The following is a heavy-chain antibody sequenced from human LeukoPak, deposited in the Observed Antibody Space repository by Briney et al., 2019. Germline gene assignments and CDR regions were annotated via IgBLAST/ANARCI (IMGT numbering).Heavy chain of an antibody. CDR3: ARDPATYYYDSSGYFNFDH. CDR1: GFTFSSYG. J-gene: IGHJ4*02. D-gene: IGHD3-22*01. Sequence: GGSLRLSCAASGFTFSSYGMHWVRQAPGKGLEWVAVIWYDGSNKYYADSVKGRFTISRDNSKNTLYLQMNSLRAEDTAVYYCARDPATYYYDSSGYFNFDHWGQGTLVTVSS. CDR2: IWYDGSNK. V-gene: IGHV3-33*01.